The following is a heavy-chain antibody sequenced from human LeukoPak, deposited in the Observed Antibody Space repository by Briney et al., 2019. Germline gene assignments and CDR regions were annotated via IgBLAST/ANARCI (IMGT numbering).Heavy chain of an antibody. Sequence: GGSLRLSCAASGFTFSSYWMSWVRQAPGKGLEWVANIKQDGSEKYYVDSVKGRFTISRDNAKNSLYLQMNSLRAEDTAVYYCARGPYGSGSYGWFDPWGQGTLVTVSS. V-gene: IGHV3-7*01. CDR1: GFTFSSYW. CDR3: ARGPYGSGSYGWFDP. CDR2: IKQDGSEK. J-gene: IGHJ5*02. D-gene: IGHD3-10*01.